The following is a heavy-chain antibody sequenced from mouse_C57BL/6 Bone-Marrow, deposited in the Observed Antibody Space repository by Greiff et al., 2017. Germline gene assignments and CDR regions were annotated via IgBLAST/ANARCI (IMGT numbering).Heavy chain of an antibody. V-gene: IGHV1-69*01. D-gene: IGHD1-1*01. J-gene: IGHJ3*01. CDR3: ARDGSSYDWFAY. CDR1: GYTFTSYW. CDR2: IDPSDSYT. Sequence: QVQLQQPGAELVMPGASVKLSCKASGYTFTSYWMHWVKQRPGQGLDWIGEIDPSDSYTNYNQKFKGKSTLTVDKSSSTAYMQLSSLTSEDSAVYYCARDGSSYDWFAYWGQGTLVTVSA.